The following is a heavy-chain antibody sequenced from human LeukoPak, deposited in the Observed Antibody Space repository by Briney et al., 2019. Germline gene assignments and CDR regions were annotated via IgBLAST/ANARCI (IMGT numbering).Heavy chain of an antibody. D-gene: IGHD3-22*01. J-gene: IGHJ4*02. V-gene: IGHV1-69*04. CDR1: GYTFTGYY. CDR2: IIPILDLT. CDR3: AGAYYHDTSGYRFDF. Sequence: SVKVSCKASGYTFTGYYMHWVRQAPGQGLEWLGRIIPILDLTNYAQRFRGRVTVTADKSTDTAYMELSSLRSEDTAVYYCAGAYYHDTSGYRFDFWGQGTLVTVSS.